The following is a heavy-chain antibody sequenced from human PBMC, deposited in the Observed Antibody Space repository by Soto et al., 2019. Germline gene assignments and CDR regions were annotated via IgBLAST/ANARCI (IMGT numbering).Heavy chain of an antibody. V-gene: IGHV3-33*01. Sequence: PGGSLRLSCVASGFTFSTYGMHWVRQAPGKGLEWVAVIWYDGSNKYYADSVEGRFTISRDNSKNTLYLQMNSLRAEDTAVYYCASAPYDFWSGYYMDYWGQGTLVTVSS. CDR1: GFTFSTYG. CDR3: ASAPYDFWSGYYMDY. CDR2: IWYDGSNK. D-gene: IGHD3-3*01. J-gene: IGHJ4*02.